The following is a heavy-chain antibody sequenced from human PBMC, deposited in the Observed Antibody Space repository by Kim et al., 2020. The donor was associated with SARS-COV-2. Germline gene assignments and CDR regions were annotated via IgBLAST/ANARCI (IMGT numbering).Heavy chain of an antibody. CDR2: INHSGST. CDR3: ARGGGSGRNYYYYGMDV. Sequence: SETLSLTCAVYGGSFSGYYWSWIRQPPGKGLEWIGEINHSGSTNYNPSLKSRVTISVDTSKNQFSLKLSSVTAADTAVYYCARGGGSGRNYYYYGMDVWG. CDR1: GGSFSGYY. D-gene: IGHD6-19*01. V-gene: IGHV4-34*01. J-gene: IGHJ6*01.